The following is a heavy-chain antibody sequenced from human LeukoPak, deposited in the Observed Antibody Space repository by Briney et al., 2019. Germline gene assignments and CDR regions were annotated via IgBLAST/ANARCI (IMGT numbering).Heavy chain of an antibody. Sequence: ASVKVSCKASGYTFTGYYMHWVRQAPGQGLEWMGWINPNSGGTNYAQKFQGRVTMTRDTSISTAYMELSRLRSDDTAVYYCARDFKSERAFDIWGQGTMVTVSS. CDR1: GYTFTGYY. D-gene: IGHD1-1*01. CDR2: INPNSGGT. CDR3: ARDFKSERAFDI. J-gene: IGHJ3*02. V-gene: IGHV1-2*02.